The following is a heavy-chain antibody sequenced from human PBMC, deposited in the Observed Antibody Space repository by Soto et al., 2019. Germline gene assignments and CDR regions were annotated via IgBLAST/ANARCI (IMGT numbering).Heavy chain of an antibody. CDR1: GFTFSSYS. CDR2: ISSSSSYI. V-gene: IGHV3-21*01. J-gene: IGHJ5*02. D-gene: IGHD3-3*01. Sequence: PGGSLRLSCAASGFTFSSYSMNWVRQAPGKGLEWVSSISSSSSYIYYADSVKGRFTISRDNAKNSLYLQMNSLRAEDTAVYYCARDLGLGYYDFWSGPRGFDPWGQGTLVTVSS. CDR3: ARDLGLGYYDFWSGPRGFDP.